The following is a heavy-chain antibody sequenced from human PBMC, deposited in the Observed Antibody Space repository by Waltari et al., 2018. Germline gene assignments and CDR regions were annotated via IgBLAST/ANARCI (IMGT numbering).Heavy chain of an antibody. J-gene: IGHJ4*02. D-gene: IGHD3-16*01. CDR2: IKQDGSEK. CDR1: GFTFSSSW. V-gene: IGHV3-7*01. Sequence: EVQLVESGGGLVHPGGSLRLSCAAAGFTFSSSWITWVRQAPGKGLEWVANIKQDGSEKYYVDSVKGRFTISRDNAKNSLYLQMNSLRAEDTAVYYCVIAFDGAWGYWGQGTLVTVSS. CDR3: VIAFDGAWGY.